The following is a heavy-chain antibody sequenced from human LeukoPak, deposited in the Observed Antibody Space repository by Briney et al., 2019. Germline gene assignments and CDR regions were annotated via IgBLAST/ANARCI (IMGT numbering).Heavy chain of an antibody. J-gene: IGHJ4*02. Sequence: PGGSLRLSCATSGFTFNKYAMHWVRQAPGKCLEWVSGISWNSGFIGYADYVKGRFTISRDNAKNSLYLQMNSLRAEDMALYYCAKGLYGSGSYPDYWGQGTLVTVSS. CDR1: GFTFNKYA. CDR3: AKGLYGSGSYPDY. CDR2: ISWNSGFI. D-gene: IGHD3-10*01. V-gene: IGHV3-9*03.